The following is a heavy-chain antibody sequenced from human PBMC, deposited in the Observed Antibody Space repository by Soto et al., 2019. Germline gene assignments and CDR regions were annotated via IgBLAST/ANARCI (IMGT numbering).Heavy chain of an antibody. D-gene: IGHD5-18*01. Sequence: SETLSLTCTVSCGSISNYYWSWIRQPPGKGLEWIGYIYYSGSTNYNPSLRSRVTISVDTSKNQFSLKLTSVTAADTAVYYCARDRGYSNWFDPWGQGTLVTVSS. CDR1: CGSISNYY. CDR2: IYYSGST. J-gene: IGHJ5*02. V-gene: IGHV4-59*01. CDR3: ARDRGYSNWFDP.